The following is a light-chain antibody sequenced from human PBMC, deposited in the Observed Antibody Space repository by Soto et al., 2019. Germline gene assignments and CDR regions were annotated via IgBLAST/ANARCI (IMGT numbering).Light chain of an antibody. CDR2: GAS. CDR1: QSVSSSY. CDR3: QQYGRSPWT. V-gene: IGKV3-20*01. J-gene: IGKJ1*01. Sequence: EIVLTQSPGTLSLSPGERATLSCRASQSVSSSYLAWYQQKPGQAPRLLMYGASSRATGIPDRFSGSWSGTDFTLTISRLEPEHFAAYYVQQYGRSPWTFGQGTKVGIK.